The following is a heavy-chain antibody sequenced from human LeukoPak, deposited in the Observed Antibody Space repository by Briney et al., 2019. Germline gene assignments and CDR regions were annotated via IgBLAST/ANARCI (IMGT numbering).Heavy chain of an antibody. CDR1: GGSISGYF. V-gene: IGHV4-59*01. Sequence: SETLSLTCTVPGGSISGYFWTWLRQPPGKGLEWIGYIYYTENTNYNPSLKSRVTISIDTSKNHFSLNVNSVTAADAAVYYCVRSKSGAYGWSDPWGPGTLVTVSS. CDR2: IYYTENT. CDR3: VRSKSGAYGWSDP. D-gene: IGHD2-15*01. J-gene: IGHJ5*02.